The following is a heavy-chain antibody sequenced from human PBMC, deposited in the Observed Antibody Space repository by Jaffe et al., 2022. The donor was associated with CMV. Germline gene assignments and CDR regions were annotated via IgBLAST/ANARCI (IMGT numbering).Heavy chain of an antibody. CDR2: IWYDGSNK. CDR3: ARDLSGLNYGVPEGAFDI. V-gene: IGHV3-33*08. D-gene: IGHD4-17*01. Sequence: QVQLVESGGGVVQPGRSLRLSCAASGFTFSSYGMHWVRQAPGKGLEWVAVIWYDGSNKYYADSVKGRFTISRDNSKNTLYLQMNSLRAEDTAVYYCARDLSGLNYGVPEGAFDIWGQGTMVTVSS. CDR1: GFTFSSYG. J-gene: IGHJ3*02.